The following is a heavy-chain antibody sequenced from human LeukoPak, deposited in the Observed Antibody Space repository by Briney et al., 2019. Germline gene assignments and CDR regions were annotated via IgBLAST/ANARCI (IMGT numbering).Heavy chain of an antibody. J-gene: IGHJ5*02. Sequence: SETLSLTCAVYGGSFSGYYWSWIRQPPGKGLEWIGEINHSGSTNYSPSLKSRVTISVDTSKNQFSLKLSSVTAADTAVYYCARGYSSSWYSRPKHWFDPWAREPWSPSPQ. D-gene: IGHD6-13*01. CDR2: INHSGST. CDR3: ARGYSSSWYSRPKHWFDP. CDR1: GGSFSGYY. V-gene: IGHV4-34*01.